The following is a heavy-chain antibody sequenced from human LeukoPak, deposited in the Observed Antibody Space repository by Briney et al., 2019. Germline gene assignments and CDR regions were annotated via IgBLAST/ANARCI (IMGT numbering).Heavy chain of an antibody. Sequence: PGGSLRLSCAASGFTFSSYEMNWVRQAPGKGLEWVSSISSRSTYIFYADSVKGRFTISRDNAKNSLYLKMNSLRAEDTAVYYCARDEIGVTTRGNYYSYMDVWGKGTTVTVSS. V-gene: IGHV3-21*01. CDR1: GFTFSSYE. D-gene: IGHD5-12*01. CDR2: ISSRSTYI. J-gene: IGHJ6*03. CDR3: ARDEIGVTTRGNYYSYMDV.